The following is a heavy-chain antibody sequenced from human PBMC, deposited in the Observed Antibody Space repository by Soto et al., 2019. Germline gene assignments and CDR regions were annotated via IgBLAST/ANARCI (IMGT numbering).Heavy chain of an antibody. CDR2: IHYSGST. CDR1: GASVSTYY. D-gene: IGHD1-26*01. V-gene: IGHV4-59*02. J-gene: IGHJ5*02. CDR3: ARAPVGGTGWLDP. Sequence: QVQLQESGPGLVKPSDTLSLTCTVSGASVSTYYWSWIRQSPGKGLEWIGYIHYSGSTKYNPSLKSRVAISADTSKNQFSLRLSFVTAADTAVYYCARAPVGGTGWLDPWGQGALVTVSS.